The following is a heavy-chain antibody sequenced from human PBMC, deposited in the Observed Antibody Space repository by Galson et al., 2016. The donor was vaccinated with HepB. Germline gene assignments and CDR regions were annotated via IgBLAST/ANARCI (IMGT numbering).Heavy chain of an antibody. CDR3: AADATTIVTAFDY. CDR2: ISYDAKNV. CDR1: GFSLSNSA. V-gene: IGHV3-30*03. J-gene: IGHJ4*02. D-gene: IGHD2/OR15-2a*01. Sequence: SLRLSCAGSGFSLSNSAMHWVRQAPGKGLEWVAKISYDAKNVYYAESVRGRSAISRDYSKNALYLEINSLRVEDTAVYYCAADATTIVTAFDYWGQGTLVTVSS.